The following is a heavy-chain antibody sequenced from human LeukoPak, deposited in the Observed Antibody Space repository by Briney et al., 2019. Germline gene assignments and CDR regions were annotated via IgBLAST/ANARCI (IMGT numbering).Heavy chain of an antibody. D-gene: IGHD5-18*01. CDR3: ARLSKGGYTYGGPIEY. CDR1: GGSISSSSYY. J-gene: IGHJ4*02. V-gene: IGHV4-39*01. CDR2: IYYSGST. Sequence: SEPLSLTCSVSGGSISSSSYYWGWTRQPPGKGLEWIGSIYYSGSTYFNPSLKSRVTISIDTSKNQFSLKLSSVTAADTAVYYCARLSKGGYTYGGPIEYWGQGALVTVSS.